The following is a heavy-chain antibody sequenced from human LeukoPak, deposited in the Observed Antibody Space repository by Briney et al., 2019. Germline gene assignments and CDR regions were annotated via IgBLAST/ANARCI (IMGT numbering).Heavy chain of an antibody. CDR1: GFTFSGYE. Sequence: GGTVRLSCAASGFTFSGYEMNWVRQAPGKGREGVSYISRWGTIISYADSVKGRFTISRDNDKNSLYLQMQRLRGEDTAVYYCAREGDDYYFDYWGQGTLVTVYS. CDR2: ISRWGTII. V-gene: IGHV3-48*03. J-gene: IGHJ4*02. CDR3: AREGDDYYFDY. D-gene: IGHD3-3*01.